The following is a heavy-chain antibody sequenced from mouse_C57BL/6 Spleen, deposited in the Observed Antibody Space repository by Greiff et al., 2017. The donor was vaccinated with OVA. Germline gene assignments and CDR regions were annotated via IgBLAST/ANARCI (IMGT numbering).Heavy chain of an antibody. V-gene: IGHV14-4*01. D-gene: IGHD3-2*02. CDR3: TRGGSSGYGAY. Sequence: EVQGVESGAELVRPGASVKLSCTASGFNIKDDYMHWVKQRPEQGLEWIGWIDPENGDTEYASKFQGKATITADTSSNTAYLQLSSLTSEDTAVYYCTRGGSSGYGAYWGQGTLVTVSA. CDR2: IDPENGDT. CDR1: GFNIKDDY. J-gene: IGHJ3*01.